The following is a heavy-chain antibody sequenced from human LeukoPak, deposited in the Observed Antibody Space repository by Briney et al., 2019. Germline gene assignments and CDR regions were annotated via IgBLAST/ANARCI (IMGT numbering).Heavy chain of an antibody. CDR3: AKDEIGAVASLIDY. Sequence: SGRSLRLSCAASGFTFSSYGMYWVRQAPGKGLEWVALISYDGSNKYYADSVKGRFTISRDNSKNTLYLQMNSLRAEDTAVYYCAKDEIGAVASLIDYWGQGTLVTVSS. J-gene: IGHJ4*02. CDR2: ISYDGSNK. CDR1: GFTFSSYG. V-gene: IGHV3-30*18. D-gene: IGHD6-19*01.